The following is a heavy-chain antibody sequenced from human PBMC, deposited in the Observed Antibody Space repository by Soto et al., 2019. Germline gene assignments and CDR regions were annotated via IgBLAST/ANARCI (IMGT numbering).Heavy chain of an antibody. V-gene: IGHV1-46*03. CDR3: AREWDGFDY. Sequence: ASVKVSCKASGYTNTSYFLHWVRQAPGQGLEWVGLINPSGGSTNYAQNFQGRVTMTRDTSTSTVYMELSSLRSEDTAVYYCAREWDGFDYWGQGTLVTVSS. D-gene: IGHD1-26*01. CDR2: INPSGGST. CDR1: GYTNTSYF. J-gene: IGHJ4*02.